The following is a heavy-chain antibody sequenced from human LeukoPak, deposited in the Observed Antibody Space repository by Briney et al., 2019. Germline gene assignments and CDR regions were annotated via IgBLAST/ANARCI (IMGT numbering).Heavy chain of an antibody. CDR3: ARLQYTAGDY. Sequence: GESLEISCQGSGYRFTSYWIGWVRQMPGKGLEWMGIIYPGDSDTRYSPSFQGQVTISADKSISTAYLQWSSLKASDTAMYYCARLQYTAGDYWGQGTLVTVSS. CDR2: IYPGDSDT. V-gene: IGHV5-51*01. CDR1: GYRFTSYW. D-gene: IGHD5-18*01. J-gene: IGHJ4*02.